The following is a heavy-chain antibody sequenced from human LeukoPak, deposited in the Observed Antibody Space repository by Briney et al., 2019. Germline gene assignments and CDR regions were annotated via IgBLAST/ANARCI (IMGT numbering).Heavy chain of an antibody. V-gene: IGHV4-59*01. CDR2: IYYSGST. D-gene: IGHD4-23*01. Sequence: PSETLSLTCTVSGGSISSYYWSWIRQPPGKGLEWIGDIYYSGSTNYNPSLKSRVTISVDTSKNQFSLKMSSVTAADTAVYYCARVVVTGLYYYYYMDVWGKGTTVTVSS. J-gene: IGHJ6*03. CDR3: ARVVVTGLYYYYYMDV. CDR1: GGSISSYY.